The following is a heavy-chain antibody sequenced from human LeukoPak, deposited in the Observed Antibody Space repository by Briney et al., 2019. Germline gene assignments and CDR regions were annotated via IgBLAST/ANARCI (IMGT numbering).Heavy chain of an antibody. D-gene: IGHD1-26*01. Sequence: PGESLKISCKASGYKFSNYWIAWVRQMPGKGLEWMGTIYPDDSDARYSPSFQGQVTLSVDKSVTTAYLQWSSLKASHTAIYYCARRPTTNFDFWGQGTLVTVSS. CDR3: ARRPTTNFDF. CDR1: GYKFSNYW. V-gene: IGHV5-51*01. J-gene: IGHJ4*02. CDR2: IYPDDSDA.